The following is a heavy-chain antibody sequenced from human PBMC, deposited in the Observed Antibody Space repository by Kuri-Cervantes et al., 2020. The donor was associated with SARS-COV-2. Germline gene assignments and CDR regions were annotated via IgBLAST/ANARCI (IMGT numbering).Heavy chain of an antibody. Sequence: SGPTLVKPTQTLTLTCTFSGFSLSTSGVGVGWIRQPPGKALEWLALIYWNDDKRYSPSLKSRLTITKDTSKNQVVLTMTNMDPVDTATYYCARMTGLRLGELSFPDYWGQGTLVTVSS. V-gene: IGHV2-5*01. CDR1: GFSLSTSGVG. CDR3: ARMTGLRLGELSFPDY. D-gene: IGHD3-16*02. CDR2: IYWNDDK. J-gene: IGHJ4*02.